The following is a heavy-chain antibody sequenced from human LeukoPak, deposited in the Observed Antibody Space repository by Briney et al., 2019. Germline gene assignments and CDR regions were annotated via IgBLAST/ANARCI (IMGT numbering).Heavy chain of an antibody. V-gene: IGHV3-21*01. CDR1: GFTFSSFA. CDR2: ISSSNNYI. J-gene: IGHJ4*02. Sequence: PGGSLRLSCAASGFTFSSFAMSWVRQAPGKGLEWVSSISSSNNYIYYADSVKGRFTISRDNAKNSLYLQMSSLRAEDTAVYYCARRSPNYYFDYWGQGTPVTVSS. CDR3: ARRSPNYYFDY.